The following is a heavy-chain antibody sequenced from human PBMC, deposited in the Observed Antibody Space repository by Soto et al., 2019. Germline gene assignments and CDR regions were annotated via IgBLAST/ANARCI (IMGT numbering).Heavy chain of an antibody. CDR1: GDNFKKNF. CDR2: TIPALGKT. CDR3: ARGPFRPSGMDV. V-gene: IGHV1-69*10. Sequence: GASVEVSCKTSGDNFKKNFFTWVLQAPGQGLEWMGGTIPALGKTHYIEKFQGRVTITVDDATRTVYMEVRDLTSEDTAIYYCARGPFRPSGMDVWGQGTTVTVSS. J-gene: IGHJ6*02. D-gene: IGHD3-10*01.